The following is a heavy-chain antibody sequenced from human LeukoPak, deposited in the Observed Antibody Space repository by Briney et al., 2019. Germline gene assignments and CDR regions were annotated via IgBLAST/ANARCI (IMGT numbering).Heavy chain of an antibody. CDR3: ARGMSAAYDYNWFDS. D-gene: IGHD5-12*01. CDR2: IYTSGST. Sequence: PSETLSLTCTVSGGSFSTYYWSWIRQPAGKGLEWIGRIYTSGSTNYNPSLKSRVTMSVDTSKNQFSLKLTSVTAADTALYFRARGMSAAYDYNWFDSWGQGTLVTVSS. CDR1: GGSFSTYY. J-gene: IGHJ5*01. V-gene: IGHV4-4*07.